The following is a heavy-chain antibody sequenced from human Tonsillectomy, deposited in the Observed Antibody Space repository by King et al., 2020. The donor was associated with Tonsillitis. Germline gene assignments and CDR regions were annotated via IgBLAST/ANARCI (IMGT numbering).Heavy chain of an antibody. Sequence: VQLVEPGGGLVQPGRSLRLSCTASGFTFGDYAMSWFRQAPGKGLEWVGFIRSKTYGGTTEYAASVKGRFTISRDDSKSIAYLQMNSLKTEDTAVYYCPRDRDDYDGSGSFLYWGQGTLVTVSS. D-gene: IGHD3-22*01. CDR1: GFTFGDYA. CDR3: PRDRDDYDGSGSFLY. CDR2: IRSKTYGGTT. J-gene: IGHJ4*02. V-gene: IGHV3-49*03.